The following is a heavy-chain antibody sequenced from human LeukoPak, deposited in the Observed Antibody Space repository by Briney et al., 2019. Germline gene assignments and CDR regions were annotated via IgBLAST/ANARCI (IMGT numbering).Heavy chain of an antibody. CDR3: AKDIWGSYCGCDCGGAFDI. CDR2: ISSSSSYI. Sequence: GRSLRFSCAVSGFTFCSYSMNGVRHAPGKGREWGSCISSSSSYIYYADSVKGRFTISRDNAKNSLYLQMNSLRAEDMPLYYCAKDIWGSYCGCDCGGAFDIWGQGTMVTVSS. V-gene: IGHV3-21*04. D-gene: IGHD2-21*02. J-gene: IGHJ3*02. CDR1: GFTFCSYS.